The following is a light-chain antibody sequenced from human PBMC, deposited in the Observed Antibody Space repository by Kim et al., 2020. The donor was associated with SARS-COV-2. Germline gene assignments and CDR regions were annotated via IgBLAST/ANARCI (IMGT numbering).Light chain of an antibody. Sequence: SSELTQDPAVSVALGQTVRITCQGDSLRSYYASWYQQKPGQAPVLVIYGKNNRPSGIPDRFSGSSSGNTASLTITGAQAEDEADYYGNSRDSSFYVFGTGTKLT. V-gene: IGLV3-19*01. CDR1: SLRSYY. CDR2: GKN. J-gene: IGLJ1*01. CDR3: NSRDSSFYV.